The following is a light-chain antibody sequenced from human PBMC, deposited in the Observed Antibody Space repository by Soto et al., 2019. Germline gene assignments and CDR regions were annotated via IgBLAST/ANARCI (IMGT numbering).Light chain of an antibody. J-gene: IGKJ1*01. CDR2: GAS. V-gene: IGKV3-20*01. Sequence: EIVLTQSPGTLSLSPGERATLSCRASQSVRSSHLAWYQQKPGQAPRLLIYGASSRATGIPDRFSGSGSGTDFTLTISRLEPEDFAVYSCQQYSSSPATFCQGTKVEI. CDR1: QSVRSSH. CDR3: QQYSSSPAT.